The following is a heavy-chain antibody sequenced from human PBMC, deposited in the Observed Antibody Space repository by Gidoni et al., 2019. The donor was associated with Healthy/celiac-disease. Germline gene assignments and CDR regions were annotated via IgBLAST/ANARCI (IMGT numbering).Heavy chain of an antibody. D-gene: IGHD6-6*01. J-gene: IGHJ5*02. CDR3: ARARPHSSSSISPRFDP. CDR1: GGSFSGYY. V-gene: IGHV4-34*01. Sequence: QVQLQQWGAGLLKPSETLSLTCAVYGGSFSGYYWSWIRQPPGKGLEWIGEINHSGSTNYNPSLKSRVTISVDTSKNQFSLKLSSVTAADTAVYYCARARPHSSSSISPRFDPWGQGTLVTVSS. CDR2: INHSGST.